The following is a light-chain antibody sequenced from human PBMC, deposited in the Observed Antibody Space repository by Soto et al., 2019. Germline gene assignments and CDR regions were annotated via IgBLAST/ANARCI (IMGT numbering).Light chain of an antibody. CDR3: QSYDNPFVV. Sequence: NFMLTQPHSVSESPGKTVTISCTRSSGSIASNYVQWYQQRPASAPTTVIYEDNQRPSGVPDRFSGSIDSSSNSASLTISGLKTEDEADSYCQSYDNPFVVFGGGTKLTVL. J-gene: IGLJ2*01. CDR2: EDN. V-gene: IGLV6-57*04. CDR1: SGSIASNY.